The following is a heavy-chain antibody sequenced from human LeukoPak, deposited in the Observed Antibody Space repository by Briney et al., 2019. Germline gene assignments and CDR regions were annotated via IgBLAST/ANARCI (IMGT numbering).Heavy chain of an antibody. CDR2: IYYSGST. V-gene: IGHV4-39*07. CDR3: ARVGPTRGPYYYYYMDV. Sequence: SETLSLTCTVSGGSISSSSYYWGWIRQPPGKGLEWIGSIYYSGSTYYNPSLKSRVTISVDTSKNQFSLKLSSVTAADTAVYYCARVGPTRGPYYYYYMDVWGKGTTVIVSS. CDR1: GGSISSSSYY. D-gene: IGHD3-10*01. J-gene: IGHJ6*03.